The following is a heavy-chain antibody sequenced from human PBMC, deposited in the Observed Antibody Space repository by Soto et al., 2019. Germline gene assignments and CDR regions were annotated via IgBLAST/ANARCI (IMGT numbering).Heavy chain of an antibody. J-gene: IGHJ6*02. V-gene: IGHV4-30-2*01. CDR1: GGSISSGGYS. CDR3: ARLRDERSGSYYSWNYYGMDV. CDR2: IYHSGST. Sequence: SETLSLTCAVSGGSISSGGYSWSWIRQPPGKGLEWIGYIYHSGSTYYNPSLKSRVTISVDRSKNQFSLKLSSVTAADTAVYYCARLRDERSGSYYSWNYYGMDVWGQGTTVTVSS. D-gene: IGHD3-10*01.